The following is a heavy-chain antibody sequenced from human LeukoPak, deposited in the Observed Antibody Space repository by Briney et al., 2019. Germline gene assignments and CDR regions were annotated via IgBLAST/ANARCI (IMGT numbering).Heavy chain of an antibody. CDR2: IYYSGST. CDR3: ARGGIWFGTLGPFFDY. D-gene: IGHD3-10*01. Sequence: PSETLSLTCTVSDSSISSYYWSWIRQPPGKGLEWIGYIYYSGSTNYNPSLKSRVTISVDTSKNQFSLKLSSVTAADTAVYYCARGGIWFGTLGPFFDYWGQGTLVTVSS. J-gene: IGHJ4*02. CDR1: DSSISSYY. V-gene: IGHV4-59*08.